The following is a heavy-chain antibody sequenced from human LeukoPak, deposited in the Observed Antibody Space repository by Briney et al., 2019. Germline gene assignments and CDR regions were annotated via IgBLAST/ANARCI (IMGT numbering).Heavy chain of an antibody. J-gene: IGHJ4*02. D-gene: IGHD6-19*01. CDR3: AKGDYSSGWSSHFDY. V-gene: IGHV3-23*01. Sequence: GGSLRLSCAASGFTVSSNYMSWVRLAPGKGLEWVSSISGGGGSTYYADSVKGRFTISRDNSKNTLYLQMNSLRAEDTAVYYCAKGDYSSGWSSHFDYWGQGTLVTVSS. CDR2: ISGGGGST. CDR1: GFTVSSNY.